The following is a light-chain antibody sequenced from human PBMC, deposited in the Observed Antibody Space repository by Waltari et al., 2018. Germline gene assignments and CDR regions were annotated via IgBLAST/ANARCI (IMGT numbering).Light chain of an antibody. J-gene: IGKJ1*01. CDR1: QSVSSSY. CDR2: GAS. V-gene: IGKV3-20*01. Sequence: EIVLTQSPGTLSLSPGERATLSCRASQSVSSSYLAWYQQKPGQAPRLLIYGASSRATGIPDRFSGSGSGRDFTLIITSLQPEDFATYYCQESYSFTRTFGQGTKVEIK. CDR3: QESYSFTRT.